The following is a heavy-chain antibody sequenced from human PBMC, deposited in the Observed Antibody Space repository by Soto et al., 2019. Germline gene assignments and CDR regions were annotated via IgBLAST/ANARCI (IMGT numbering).Heavy chain of an antibody. CDR2: VLSNDEK. J-gene: IGHJ6*03. CDR1: GFSLRNARMG. Sequence: QVTLKESGPVLVKPTETLTLTCTVSGFSLRNARMGVSWIRQPPGKALEWLAHVLSNDEKSYNKSLQTRLTISKDTSKSQVVLTMTYMDPVDTATYFCARMLAVNYYYYYGDVGGEGTTVTVSS. CDR3: ARMLAVNYYYYYGDV. V-gene: IGHV2-26*01. D-gene: IGHD3-22*01.